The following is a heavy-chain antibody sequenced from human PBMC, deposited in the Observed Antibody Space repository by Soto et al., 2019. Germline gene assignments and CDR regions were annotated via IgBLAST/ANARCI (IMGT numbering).Heavy chain of an antibody. J-gene: IGHJ6*03. CDR3: ATSPGLGGVTTSLDYYYYYMDV. D-gene: IGHD4-17*01. Sequence: TSETLSLTCTVSGVSISSYYWIWIRQPPGKGLEWIGYIYYSGSTNYNPSLKSRVTISVDTSKNQFSLKLSSVTAADTAVYYCATSPGLGGVTTSLDYYYYYMDVWGKGTTVTVSS. CDR1: GVSISSYY. V-gene: IGHV4-59*01. CDR2: IYYSGST.